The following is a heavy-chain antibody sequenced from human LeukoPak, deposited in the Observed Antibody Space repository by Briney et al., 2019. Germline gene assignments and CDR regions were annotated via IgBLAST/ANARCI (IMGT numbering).Heavy chain of an antibody. Sequence: GGSLRLSCAASGFTFSSYGMHWVRQAPGKGLEWVSSISSRSSYIYYADSVKGRFTISRDNAKNSLYLQMNSLRAEDTAVYYCARDGAYCGGDCFGAFDIWGQGTMVTVSS. J-gene: IGHJ3*02. V-gene: IGHV3-21*01. CDR3: ARDGAYCGGDCFGAFDI. CDR2: ISSRSSYI. D-gene: IGHD2-21*02. CDR1: GFTFSSYG.